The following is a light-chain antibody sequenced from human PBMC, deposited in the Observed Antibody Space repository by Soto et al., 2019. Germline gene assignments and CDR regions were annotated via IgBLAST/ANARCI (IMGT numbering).Light chain of an antibody. CDR2: EVT. V-gene: IGLV2-14*01. Sequence: QSVLTQPASVSGSPGQSITISCTGTSSDVGGYNYVSWYQQHPDKAPKLIIYEVTNRPSGVSYCFSASKSGNTASLTISGLQAEDEADYFCSSYTSSSTFAVFGGGTKLTVL. CDR1: SSDVGGYNY. J-gene: IGLJ3*02. CDR3: SSYTSSSTFAV.